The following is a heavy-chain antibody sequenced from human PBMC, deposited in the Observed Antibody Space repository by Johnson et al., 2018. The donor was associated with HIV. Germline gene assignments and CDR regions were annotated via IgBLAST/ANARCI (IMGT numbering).Heavy chain of an antibody. CDR3: ARNSGNGLVLRGDAFDM. CDR2: ISYDGSNK. V-gene: IGHV3-30-3*01. J-gene: IGHJ3*02. D-gene: IGHD2-8*01. CDR1: GFTFSSYA. Sequence: QVQLVESGGDLVKPGGSLRLSCAASGFTFSSYAMHWVRQAPGKGLEWVAVISYDGSNKYYADSVKGRFTISRDNAKNSLYLQMNTLRVEDTAVYYCARNSGNGLVLRGDAFDMWGQGTMVTVSS.